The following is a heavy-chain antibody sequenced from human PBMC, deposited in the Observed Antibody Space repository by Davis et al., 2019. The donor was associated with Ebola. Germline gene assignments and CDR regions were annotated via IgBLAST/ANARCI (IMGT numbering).Heavy chain of an antibody. V-gene: IGHV1-18*04. CDR2: INPHNGNT. CDR3: ARWGIVTIFKDY. CDR1: GYTFTGYY. J-gene: IGHJ4*02. D-gene: IGHD3-3*01. Sequence: ASVKVSCKASGYTFTGYYIHWVRQAPGQGLEWMGWINPHNGNTNYAQNVQGRVTLSTDASTSTGYMEMRSLRSDDTAVYYCARWGIVTIFKDYWGQGTLVTVSS.